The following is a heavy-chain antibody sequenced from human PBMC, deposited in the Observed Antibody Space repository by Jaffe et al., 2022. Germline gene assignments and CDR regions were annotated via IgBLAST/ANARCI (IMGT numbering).Heavy chain of an antibody. CDR1: GGSFSGYY. D-gene: IGHD3-10*01. J-gene: IGHJ4*02. Sequence: QVQLQQWGAGLLKPSETLSLTCAVYGGSFSGYYWSWIRQPPGKGLEWIGEINHSGSTNYNPSLKSRVTISVDTSKNQFSLKLSSVTAADTAVYYCARSSGYYGSDFGYWGQGTLVTVSS. CDR3: ARSSGYYGSDFGY. V-gene: IGHV4-34*01. CDR2: INHSGST.